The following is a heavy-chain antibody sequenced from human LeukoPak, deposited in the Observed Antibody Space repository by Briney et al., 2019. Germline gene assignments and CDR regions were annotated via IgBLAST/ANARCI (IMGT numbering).Heavy chain of an antibody. V-gene: IGHV4-39*01. CDR3: ARVTYYYDSSGYTRIPYLDY. CDR2: TNYSGNT. D-gene: IGHD3-22*01. Sequence: SETLRRTCTASGASISSSSYYWGWIRQPPGKGLEWIGSTNYSGNTYYNPSLKSRVTIFVDTSKNQFSLKLSSVTAADTGVYYCARVTYYYDSSGYTRIPYLDYSGQGNPFTVSS. J-gene: IGHJ4*02. CDR1: GASISSSSYY.